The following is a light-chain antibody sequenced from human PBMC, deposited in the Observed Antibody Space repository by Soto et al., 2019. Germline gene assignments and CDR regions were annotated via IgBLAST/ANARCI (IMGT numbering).Light chain of an antibody. J-gene: IGKJ2*01. V-gene: IGKV1-5*01. CDR1: QSISSW. CDR2: DAS. Sequence: DIQMTQSPSTLSASVRDRVTITCRASQSISSWLAWYQQKPGKAPKLLIYDASSLESGVPSRFSGSGSGTEFTHTVSSLQPDDFATYYCQQYNCYSYTFGQGTKLEIK. CDR3: QQYNCYSYT.